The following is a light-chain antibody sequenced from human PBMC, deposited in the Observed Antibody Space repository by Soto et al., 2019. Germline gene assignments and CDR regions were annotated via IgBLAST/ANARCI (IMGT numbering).Light chain of an antibody. CDR3: QSYDSSLSGYV. J-gene: IGLJ1*01. CDR1: SSNIGAGYD. CDR2: GNS. V-gene: IGLV1-40*01. Sequence: QSVLPQPPSVSGAPGQRVTISCTGSSSNIGAGYDVHWYQQLPGTAPKLLIYGNSNRPSGVPDRFSGDKTGTSASLAITGLQSEDEADYYCQSYDSSLSGYVVGSGTKLTVL.